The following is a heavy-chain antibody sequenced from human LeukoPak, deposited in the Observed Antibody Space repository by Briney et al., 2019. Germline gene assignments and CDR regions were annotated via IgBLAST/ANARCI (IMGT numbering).Heavy chain of an antibody. Sequence: SETLSLTCTVAGGSVSSGYYYWSWLRQPPGKGLEWIGYIHYRGSTNYDPSLKSRVTISVDTSKNQFSLKLSSVTAADTAVYYCARGTRTWELTETYYYGSGSLRVWGQGTLVTVSS. V-gene: IGHV4-61*01. D-gene: IGHD3-10*01. CDR3: ARGTRTWELTETYYYGSGSLRV. CDR1: GGSVSSGYYY. CDR2: IHYRGST. J-gene: IGHJ4*02.